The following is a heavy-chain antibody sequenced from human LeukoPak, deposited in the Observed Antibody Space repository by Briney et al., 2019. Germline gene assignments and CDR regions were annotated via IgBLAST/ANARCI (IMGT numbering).Heavy chain of an antibody. D-gene: IGHD6-19*01. CDR3: ASSGWLYWYFDL. J-gene: IGHJ2*01. V-gene: IGHV4-59*01. CDR2: IYYSGST. CDR1: GGSFSGYY. Sequence: SETLSLTCAVYGGSFSGYYWGWIRQPPGKGLEWIGYIYYSGSTNYNPSLKSRVTISVDTSKNQFSLKLSSVTAADTAVYYCASSGWLYWYFDLWGRGTLVTVSS.